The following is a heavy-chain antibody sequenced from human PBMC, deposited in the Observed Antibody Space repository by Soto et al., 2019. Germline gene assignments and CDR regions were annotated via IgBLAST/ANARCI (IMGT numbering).Heavy chain of an antibody. Sequence: QVHLVQSGVEVKTPGASVKVSCQASGYTFFTYDIIWVRQAPGQGLEWMGWISTYSGDTKYAQKFQGRVTMNTDTSTTTAYPELRSRRSEDSAVYYCASDYGPSTAEDWFDPLGQGTLVTVSS. J-gene: IGHJ5*02. CDR2: ISTYSGDT. D-gene: IGHD4-17*01. CDR3: ASDYGPSTAEDWFDP. CDR1: GYTFFTYD. V-gene: IGHV1-18*01.